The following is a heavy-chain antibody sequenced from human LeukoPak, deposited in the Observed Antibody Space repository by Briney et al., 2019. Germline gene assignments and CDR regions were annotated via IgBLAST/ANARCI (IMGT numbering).Heavy chain of an antibody. CDR1: GFTFSSYA. J-gene: IGHJ3*02. Sequence: GGSLRLSCAASGFTFSSYAMSWVRQAPGKGLEWVSAISGSGGSTYYADSVKGRFTISRDNSKNTLYLQMNSLRAEDTAVYYCAKSGGIAVVPAAVMGHDAFDIWGQGTMVTVSS. CDR2: ISGSGGST. CDR3: AKSGGIAVVPAAVMGHDAFDI. V-gene: IGHV3-23*01. D-gene: IGHD2-2*01.